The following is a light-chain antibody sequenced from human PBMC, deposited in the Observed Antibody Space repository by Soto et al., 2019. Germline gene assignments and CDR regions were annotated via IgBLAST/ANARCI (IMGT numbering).Light chain of an antibody. CDR2: GAS. J-gene: IGKJ1*01. CDR3: QQRSNWPRT. Sequence: ESVLTQSPGTLSLSPGERATLSCRASQSVSSNHLAWYQQKRGQPPRLLIYGASTRATGIPARFSGSGSGTEFTLTISSLQSEDFGVYYCQQRSNWPRTFGQGTKVDI. CDR1: QSVSSN. V-gene: IGKV3-15*01.